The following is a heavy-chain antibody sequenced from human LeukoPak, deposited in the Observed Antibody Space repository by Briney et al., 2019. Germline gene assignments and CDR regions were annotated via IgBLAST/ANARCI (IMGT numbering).Heavy chain of an antibody. CDR2: IWSDGATT. V-gene: IGHV3-33*07. CDR3: ARDNYCSGGSCLPQYLQY. J-gene: IGHJ1*01. Sequence: PGGSLRLSCIASGFTFSEYGMYWVRQAPGKGLDWVAAIWSDGATTLYADSVKGRFPISRDNSKNTLYLQINSLRVEDTAVYYCARDNYCSGGSCLPQYLQYWGQGTLVTVSS. D-gene: IGHD2-15*01. CDR1: GFTFSEYG.